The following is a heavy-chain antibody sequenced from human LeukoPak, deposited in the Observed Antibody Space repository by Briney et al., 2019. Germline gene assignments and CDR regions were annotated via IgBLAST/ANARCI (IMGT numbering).Heavy chain of an antibody. D-gene: IGHD1-20*01. J-gene: IGHJ4*02. V-gene: IGHV4-59*01. CDR3: ARTGISGGFDY. Sequence: SETLSLTCTVSGGSISTYYWSWIRQPPGKGLEWIGYIYYSGSTNYNPSLKSRVTISVDTSKNQFSLKLSSVTAADTAVYYCARTGISGGFDYWGQGTLVTVSS. CDR2: IYYSGST. CDR1: GGSISTYY.